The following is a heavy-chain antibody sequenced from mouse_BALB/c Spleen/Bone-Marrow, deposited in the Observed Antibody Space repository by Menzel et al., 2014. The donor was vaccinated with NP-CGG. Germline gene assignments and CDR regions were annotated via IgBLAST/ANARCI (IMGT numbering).Heavy chain of an antibody. Sequence: EEKVVESGGGLVQPGGSRKLSCAASGFIFSSFGMHWVRQAPEKGLEWVAYISSGSSTIYYADTVKGRFTISRDNPKNTLFLQMTSLRSEDTAMYYCTRGGNWEDFDYWGQGTTLTVSS. CDR3: TRGGNWEDFDY. V-gene: IGHV5-17*02. D-gene: IGHD4-1*01. J-gene: IGHJ2*01. CDR1: GFIFSSFG. CDR2: ISSGSSTI.